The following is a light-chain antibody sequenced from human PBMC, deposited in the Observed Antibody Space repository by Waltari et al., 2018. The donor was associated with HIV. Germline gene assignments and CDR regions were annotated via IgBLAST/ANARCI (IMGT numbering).Light chain of an antibody. CDR1: NRDIRRHIY. CDR3: SSYADRNGFYVV. CDR2: EVT. V-gene: IGLV2-8*01. J-gene: IGLJ2*01. Sequence: QSALPQPPSASGSPGQSVPISCTGTNRDIRRHIYVSWYQQHPGKAPKRVISEVTKRPSGVPDRFSGSKSGTTASLTVSGLQAEDEADYYCSSYADRNGFYVVFGGGTRLTVL.